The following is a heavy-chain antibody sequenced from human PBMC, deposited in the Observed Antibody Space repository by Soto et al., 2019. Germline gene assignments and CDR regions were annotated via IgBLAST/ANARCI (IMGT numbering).Heavy chain of an antibody. Sequence: QVQLQESGPGLAKPSETLSLTCTVSGGSISGYYWTWIRQPAGKGLEWIGRKHTSGTTNYNPSLKSRVTMSIDTSTNQFSPNLSSLTAAYTAVYCLARGGEFFVLDVWGQGTTVAVSS. CDR1: GGSISGYY. CDR2: KHTSGTT. V-gene: IGHV4-4*07. J-gene: IGHJ6*02. D-gene: IGHD3-16*01. CDR3: ARGGEFFVLDV.